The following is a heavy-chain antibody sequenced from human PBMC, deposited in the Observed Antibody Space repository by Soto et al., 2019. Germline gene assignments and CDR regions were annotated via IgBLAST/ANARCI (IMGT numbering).Heavy chain of an antibody. CDR3: AKFQDPYGATQSGALDS. CDR1: GFTFSSHA. D-gene: IGHD2-15*01. V-gene: IGHV3-23*01. Sequence: PGGSLRLSCAASGFTFSSHAMTWVRQAPGKGLEWVSGLSGSGGRINYADSVKGRFTISRDSSRNTLNLQMDSLRAEDTAVYYCAKFQDPYGATQSGALDSWGQGTLVTVSS. J-gene: IGHJ4*02. CDR2: LSGSGGRI.